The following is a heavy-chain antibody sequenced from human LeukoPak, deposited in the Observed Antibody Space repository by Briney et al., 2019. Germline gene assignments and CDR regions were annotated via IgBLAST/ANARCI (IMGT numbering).Heavy chain of an antibody. J-gene: IGHJ5*02. Sequence: ASVKVSCKASGYTFTSYGISWVRQATGQGLEWMGWMNPNSGNTGYAQKFQGRVTMTRNTSISTAYMELSSLRSEDTAVYYCARAPSCKVRGVIEALLSQCDNWFDPWGQGTLVTVSS. CDR2: MNPNSGNT. CDR3: ARAPSCKVRGVIEALLSQCDNWFDP. CDR1: GYTFTSYG. D-gene: IGHD3-10*01. V-gene: IGHV1-8*02.